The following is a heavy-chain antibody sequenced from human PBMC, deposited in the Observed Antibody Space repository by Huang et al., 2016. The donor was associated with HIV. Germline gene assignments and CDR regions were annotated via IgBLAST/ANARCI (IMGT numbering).Heavy chain of an antibody. J-gene: IGHJ4*02. CDR3: ARGRGSSWSLFDT. CDR1: GESLSDFF. Sequence: QVQLEQWGARLLKPSETLSLTCAVYGESLSDFFWSWIRQPPGTGLEWVGEINQSGRTNYNPCLKSRVTMAVDTSKKKFSLELKSVTAADTSMYYCARGRGSSWSLFDTWGQGSLVTVFS. V-gene: IGHV4-34*02. CDR2: INQSGRT. D-gene: IGHD6-13*01.